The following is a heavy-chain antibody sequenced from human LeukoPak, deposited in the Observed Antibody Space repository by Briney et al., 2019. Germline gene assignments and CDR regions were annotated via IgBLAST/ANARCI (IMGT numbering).Heavy chain of an antibody. J-gene: IGHJ3*02. CDR2: MSNSGGRT. CDR3: AKNGYSYGERDAFDI. D-gene: IGHD5-18*01. Sequence: GGSLRLSCAASGFTFNIYAMSWVRQAPGKGLECVSTMSNSGGRTYYADSVKGRFTISRDNSKNTLYLQMNSLRAEDTAVYYCAKNGYSYGERDAFDIWGQGTMVTVSS. V-gene: IGHV3-23*01. CDR1: GFTFNIYA.